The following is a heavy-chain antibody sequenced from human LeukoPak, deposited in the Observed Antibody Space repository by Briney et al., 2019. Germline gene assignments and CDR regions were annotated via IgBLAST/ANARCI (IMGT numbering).Heavy chain of an antibody. CDR2: IYYSGST. J-gene: IGHJ4*02. Sequence: SETVSLTCTVSGGSISSYYWSWIRQPPGKGLEWIGYIYYSGSTNYNPSLKSRVTISVDTSKNQFSLKLSSVTAADTAVYCCAREGYYDSSGYFDYWGQGTLVTVSS. CDR1: GGSISSYY. D-gene: IGHD3-22*01. V-gene: IGHV4-59*01. CDR3: AREGYYDSSGYFDY.